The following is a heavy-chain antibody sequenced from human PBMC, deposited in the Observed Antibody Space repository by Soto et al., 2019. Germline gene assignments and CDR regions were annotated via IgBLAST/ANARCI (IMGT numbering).Heavy chain of an antibody. V-gene: IGHV4-31*03. J-gene: IGHJ4*02. CDR3: ARARRNYNDSSGYPYYFDY. D-gene: IGHD3-22*01. CDR2: IYYSGST. CDR1: GGSISSGGYY. Sequence: SETLSLTCTVSGGSISSGGYYWSWIRQHPGKGLEWIGYIYYSGSTYYNPSLKSRVTISVDTSKNQFSLKLSSVTAADTAVYYCARARRNYNDSSGYPYYFDYWGQGTLVTVSS.